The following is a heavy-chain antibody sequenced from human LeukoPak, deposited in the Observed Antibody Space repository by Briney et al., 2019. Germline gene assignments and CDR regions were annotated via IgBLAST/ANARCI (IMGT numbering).Heavy chain of an antibody. V-gene: IGHV1-2*02. CDR2: INPDSGGT. CDR1: RYTFAGYS. Sequence: ASVKVSCKASRYTFAGYSMHWVRQAPGQGLEWMGWINPDSGGTNYAQKFQGRVTMTGDTSISTAYMELSRLTSDDTAVYYCARVVEAYQLLGSCRACYYYMDVWGKGTTVTVSS. J-gene: IGHJ6*03. CDR3: ARVVEAYQLLGSCRACYYYMDV. D-gene: IGHD2-2*01.